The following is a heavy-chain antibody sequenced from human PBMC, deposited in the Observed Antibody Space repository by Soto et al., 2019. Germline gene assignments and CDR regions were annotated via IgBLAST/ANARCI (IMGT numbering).Heavy chain of an antibody. CDR3: ARHVGVPGTRGFDY. V-gene: IGHV4-4*02. D-gene: IGHD6-19*01. CDR1: GASITDNNW. Sequence: QVQLHESGPGLVKPSETLSLTCAVSGASITDNNWWSWVRQPPGKGLEWIGEVVHWGTSNYNPSLGSRVTVSMDRSNNQVSLTLISVTATDSAVYYCARHVGVPGTRGFDYWGQGILVTVSS. CDR2: VVHWGTS. J-gene: IGHJ4*02.